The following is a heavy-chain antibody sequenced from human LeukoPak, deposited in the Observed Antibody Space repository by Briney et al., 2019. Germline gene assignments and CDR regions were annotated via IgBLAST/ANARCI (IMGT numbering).Heavy chain of an antibody. D-gene: IGHD5-12*01. Sequence: LPGGSLRLSCAASGFIFSNHGMNWVRQPPGKGLECVSGISPRGDTTYYPDSVKGRFTVSRDNFKNTVHLPVNSLRPEDTAVYFCAKDDAWIRFASWGQGILVTVSS. V-gene: IGHV3-23*01. CDR2: ISPRGDTT. CDR1: GFIFSNHG. J-gene: IGHJ5*01. CDR3: AKDDAWIRFAS.